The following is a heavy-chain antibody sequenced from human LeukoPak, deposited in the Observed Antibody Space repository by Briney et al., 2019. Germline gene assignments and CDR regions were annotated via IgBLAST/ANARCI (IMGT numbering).Heavy chain of an antibody. D-gene: IGHD3-9*01. CDR1: GFNFGIYW. Sequence: AGGSLRLSCAASGFNFGIYWMSWVRQAPGKGLEWVANIEEDGSEKHYVDSVKGRFTVSRDNAKNSLFLQMSNLRAEDTAVYYCARDLGRYFDYFDYWGQGTLVTVSS. CDR2: IEEDGSEK. J-gene: IGHJ4*02. CDR3: ARDLGRYFDYFDY. V-gene: IGHV3-7*01.